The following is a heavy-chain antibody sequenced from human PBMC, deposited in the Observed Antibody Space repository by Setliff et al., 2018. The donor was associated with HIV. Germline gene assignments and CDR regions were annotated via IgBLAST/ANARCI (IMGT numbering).Heavy chain of an antibody. J-gene: IGHJ5*02. D-gene: IGHD1-26*01. CDR2: ISAYTGHT. Sequence: ASVKVSCKASGYTFTAFGMNWLRQAPGQGPEWMGWISAYTGHTDYAPRLLGRVTMTTDTPTSTAYMELRSLTSDDTAVYYCARARLQGIVTAVGPRDNCLDPWGQGTRVTVSS. V-gene: IGHV1-18*01. CDR1: GYTFTAFG. CDR3: ARARLQGIVTAVGPRDNCLDP.